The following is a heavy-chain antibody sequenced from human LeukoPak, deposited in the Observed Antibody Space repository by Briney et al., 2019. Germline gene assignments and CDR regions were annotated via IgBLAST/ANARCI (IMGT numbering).Heavy chain of an antibody. CDR3: TKPFDY. CDR1: GFTFSTYG. V-gene: IGHV3-30*02. CDR2: IQKDGSKK. Sequence: GGSLRLSCAASGFTFSTYGIHWVRQAPGKGLEWVAFIQKDGSKKNYANSVRGRFTISKDNAKSTVYLQMNSLKTEDTAVCYCTKPFDYWGQGTLVTVSS. J-gene: IGHJ4*02.